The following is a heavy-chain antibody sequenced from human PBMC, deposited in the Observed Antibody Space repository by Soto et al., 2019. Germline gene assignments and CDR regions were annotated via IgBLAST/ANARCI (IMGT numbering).Heavy chain of an antibody. V-gene: IGHV4-38-2*02. CDR1: GYSISSGYY. CDR3: ARDWVVVVVAADPGSGRWFDP. Sequence: PSETLSLTCAVSGYSISSGYYWGWIRQPPGKGLLWIGSIYHSGSTYYNPTIKSRVTISVDTSKNQFSLKLSSVTAADTAVYYCARDWVVVVVAADPGSGRWFDPWGQGTLVTVSS. J-gene: IGHJ5*02. D-gene: IGHD2-15*01. CDR2: IYHSGST.